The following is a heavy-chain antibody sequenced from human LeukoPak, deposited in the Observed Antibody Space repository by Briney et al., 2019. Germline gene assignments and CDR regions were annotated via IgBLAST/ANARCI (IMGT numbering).Heavy chain of an antibody. CDR3: AKARSRGLTVVTPFDY. Sequence: GGSLRLSCAASGFTFSDYYMSWIRQAPGKGLEWVSAISGSGGSTYYADSVKGRFTISRDNSKNTLYLQMNCLRAEDTAVYYCAKARSRGLTVVTPFDYWGQGTLVTVSS. V-gene: IGHV3-23*01. CDR1: GFTFSDYY. CDR2: ISGSGGST. J-gene: IGHJ4*02. D-gene: IGHD4-23*01.